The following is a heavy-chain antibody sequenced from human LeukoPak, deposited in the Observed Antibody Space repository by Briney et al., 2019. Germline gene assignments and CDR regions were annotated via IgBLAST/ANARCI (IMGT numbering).Heavy chain of an antibody. D-gene: IGHD6-19*01. J-gene: IGHJ4*02. CDR2: IYYSGST. Sequence: PSETLSLTCTVSGGSISSFYWSWIRQHPGKGLEWIGYIYYSGSTYYNPSLKSRVTISVDTSKNQFSLKLSSVTAADTAVYYCAREPVAGRVDYWGQGTLVTVSS. CDR3: AREPVAGRVDY. CDR1: GGSISSFY. V-gene: IGHV4-59*06.